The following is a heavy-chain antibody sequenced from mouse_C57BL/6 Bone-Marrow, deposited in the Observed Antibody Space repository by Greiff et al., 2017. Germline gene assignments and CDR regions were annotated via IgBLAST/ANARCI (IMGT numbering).Heavy chain of an antibody. CDR1: GYTFTSYW. D-gene: IGHD1-1*01. CDR2: ISPGSGST. V-gene: IGHV1-55*01. J-gene: IGHJ3*01. Sequence: QVQLQQPGAELVKPGASVKMSCKASGYTFTSYWITWVKQRPGQGLEWIGDISPGSGSTNYNEKFKSKATLTVDTSSSTAYMQLSSLTSEDSAVYYCARGYYGSRSWFAYWGQGTLVTVSA. CDR3: ARGYYGSRSWFAY.